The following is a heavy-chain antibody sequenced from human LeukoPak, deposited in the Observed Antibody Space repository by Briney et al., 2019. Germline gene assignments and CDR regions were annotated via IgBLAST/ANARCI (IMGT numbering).Heavy chain of an antibody. CDR3: ARQCLYYYYMDV. J-gene: IGHJ6*03. CDR1: GGSISSYY. V-gene: IGHV3-74*01. Sequence: ETLSLTCTVSGGSISSYYWSWIRQPPGNGLVWVARINSDGSSTIYADSVKGRFTISRDNAKNTLYLQMNSLRAEDTAVYYCARQCLYYYYMDVWGKGTTVTISS. D-gene: IGHD6-19*01. CDR2: INSDGSST.